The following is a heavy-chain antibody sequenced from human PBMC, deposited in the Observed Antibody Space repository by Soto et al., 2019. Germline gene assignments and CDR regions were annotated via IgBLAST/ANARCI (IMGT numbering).Heavy chain of an antibody. CDR1: GYTFTSYA. CDR3: ARGSGYYYWDDY. CDR2: INAGNGNT. D-gene: IGHD3-22*01. J-gene: IGHJ4*02. V-gene: IGHV1-3*05. Sequence: QVQLVPSGAEEKKPGASVKVSCKASGYTFTSYAMHWVRQAPGQRLEWMGWINAGNGNTKYSQKFQDRVTITRDTSASTAYMELSRLRSEDTAVYYCARGSGYYYWDDYWGQGTLVTVSS.